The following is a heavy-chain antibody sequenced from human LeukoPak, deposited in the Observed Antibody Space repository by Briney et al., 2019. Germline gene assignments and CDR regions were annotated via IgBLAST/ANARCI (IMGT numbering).Heavy chain of an antibody. Sequence: EASVKVSCKASGGTFSSYAISWVRQAPGQGLEWMGRIIPILGIANYAQKFQGRVTITADKSTSTAYMELSSLRSDDTAVYYCARDIPGTAVGGIDVWGQGTLVTVSS. J-gene: IGHJ3*01. CDR3: ARDIPGTAVGGIDV. V-gene: IGHV1-69*04. CDR2: IIPILGIA. CDR1: GGTFSSYA. D-gene: IGHD5-18*01.